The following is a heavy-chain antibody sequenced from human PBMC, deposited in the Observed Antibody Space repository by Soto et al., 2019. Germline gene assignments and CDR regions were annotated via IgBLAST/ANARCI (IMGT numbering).Heavy chain of an antibody. J-gene: IGHJ4*02. CDR1: RVTFSSYS. D-gene: IGHD6-19*01. CDR2: LLPIFGTP. CDR3: ARARQSGRSSPDF. Sequence: SEKVSYKASRVTFSSYSLSWLQQAPGQELEWMGGLLPIFGTPNYAQQFQGRVTITADESTSTAYMERSSLRSEGTAVYYCARARQSGRSSPDFWGQGTLVTVSS. V-gene: IGHV1-69*13.